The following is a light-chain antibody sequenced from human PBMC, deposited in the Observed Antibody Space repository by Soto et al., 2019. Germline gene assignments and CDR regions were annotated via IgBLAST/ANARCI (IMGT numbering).Light chain of an antibody. J-gene: IGLJ2*01. CDR1: SSDVGSSNF. CDR2: EVS. CDR3: SSYTTNKTLL. Sequence: QSALTQPVSVSGSPGQSITISCTGTSSDVGSSNFVSWYQQHPGKAPKLIFYEVSNRPPGLSDRFSGSKSGTTASLTISWLQAEDEADYFCSSYTTNKTLLFGGGTKVTVL. V-gene: IGLV2-14*01.